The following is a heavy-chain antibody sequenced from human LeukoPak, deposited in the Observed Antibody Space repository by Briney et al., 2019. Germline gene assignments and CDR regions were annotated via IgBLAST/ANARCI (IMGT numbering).Heavy chain of an antibody. V-gene: IGHV3-23*01. Sequence: GGSLRLSCAASGFTFSSYAMGWVRQAPGKGLEWVSAITASGGNTYYADSVKGRFTISRDNSKNTLYLQVNSLRAEDTAVYYCAKGNGYSYGRYYFDYWGQGTLVTVSS. J-gene: IGHJ4*02. D-gene: IGHD5-18*01. CDR3: AKGNGYSYGRYYFDY. CDR2: ITASGGNT. CDR1: GFTFSSYA.